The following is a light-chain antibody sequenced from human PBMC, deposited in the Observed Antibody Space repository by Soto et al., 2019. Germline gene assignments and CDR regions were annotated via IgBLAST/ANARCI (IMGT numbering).Light chain of an antibody. CDR2: EGS. V-gene: IGLV2-23*01. J-gene: IGLJ2*01. Sequence: QSVLTQPASVSGSPGQSITISCTGTSSDVGSYNLVSWYQQHPGKAPKLMIYEGSTRPSGVSNRFSGSKSGNTASLTISGLQAEDEADYYCCSYAGSSTGVVFGGGTKVTVL. CDR1: SSDVGSYNL. CDR3: CSYAGSSTGVV.